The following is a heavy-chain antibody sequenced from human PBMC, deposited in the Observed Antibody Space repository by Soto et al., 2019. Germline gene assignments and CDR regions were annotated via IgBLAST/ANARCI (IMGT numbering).Heavy chain of an antibody. Sequence: SETLSLTCTVSGGSIGSDYWSWIRQPAGKGLEWIGRVYVRGSINYNPALKSRVAMSIEPSKNQISLKLSSVTAADTGVYYCASGHSSGWPTNWFDPWGPGTLVTVSS. V-gene: IGHV4-4*07. D-gene: IGHD6-19*01. CDR1: GGSIGSDY. CDR3: ASGHSSGWPTNWFDP. J-gene: IGHJ5*02. CDR2: VYVRGSI.